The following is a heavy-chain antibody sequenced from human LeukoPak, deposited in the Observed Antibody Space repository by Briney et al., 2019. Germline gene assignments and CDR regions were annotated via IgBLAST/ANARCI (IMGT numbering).Heavy chain of an antibody. V-gene: IGHV3-23*01. CDR1: GLSFTNYA. Sequence: GGSLRLSCEASGLSFTNYAMMWVRQAPGKGLQWISTLTGYGGAYYADSGGGRFIISRDISKNTMFLQMYSLRAEDTAVYYCAKGAAAGKVDWFDPWGQGTLVTVSS. J-gene: IGHJ5*02. CDR3: AKGAAAGKVDWFDP. D-gene: IGHD6-13*01. CDR2: LTGYGGA.